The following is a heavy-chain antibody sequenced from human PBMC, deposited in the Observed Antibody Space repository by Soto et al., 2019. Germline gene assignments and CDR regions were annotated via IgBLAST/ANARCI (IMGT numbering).Heavy chain of an antibody. Sequence: PGESLKISCNVCGYSFTTFWISWVRQMPEKGLEWMGRLDPADSFTNYSPSFQGHVTISVDKSINTAYLQWSSLKASDTAIYYCARHLYDNRNYLDALDVWGQGTMVTVSS. D-gene: IGHD3-22*01. V-gene: IGHV5-10-1*01. CDR2: LDPADSFT. CDR1: GYSFTTFW. CDR3: ARHLYDNRNYLDALDV. J-gene: IGHJ3*01.